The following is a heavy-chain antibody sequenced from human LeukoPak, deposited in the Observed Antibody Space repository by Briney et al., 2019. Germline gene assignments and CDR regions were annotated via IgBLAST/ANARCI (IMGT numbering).Heavy chain of an antibody. Sequence: SETLSLTCTISGGSISSSSYYWGWIRQPPGKGLEWIGSIYYSGSTYYNPSLKSRVTISVDTSKNQFSLKLSSMTAADTAVYYCARLRTVAAAGIIWFDPWGQGTLVTVSS. CDR3: ARLRTVAAAGIIWFDP. D-gene: IGHD6-13*01. J-gene: IGHJ5*02. CDR1: GGSISSSSYY. CDR2: IYYSGST. V-gene: IGHV4-39*01.